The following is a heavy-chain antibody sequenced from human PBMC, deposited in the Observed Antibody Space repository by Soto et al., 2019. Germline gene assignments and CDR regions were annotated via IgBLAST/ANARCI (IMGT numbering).Heavy chain of an antibody. Sequence: LSLTCAVSGYSISSGYYWGWIRQPPGKGLEWIGSIYHSGSTYYNPSLKSRVTISVDTSKNQFSLKLSSVTAADTAVYYCARHPSSSSGWFDPWGQGTLVTVSS. CDR2: IYHSGST. V-gene: IGHV4-38-2*01. D-gene: IGHD6-6*01. CDR3: ARHPSSSSGWFDP. J-gene: IGHJ5*02. CDR1: GYSISSGYY.